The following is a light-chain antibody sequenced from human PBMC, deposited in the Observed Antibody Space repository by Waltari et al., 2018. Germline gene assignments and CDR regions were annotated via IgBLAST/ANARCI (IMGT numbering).Light chain of an antibody. J-gene: IGLJ2*01. CDR2: DVT. V-gene: IGLV2-23*02. Sequence: QSALTQPASVSGSPGQSITISCSGTNSDVGGYDYVSWYQHHPGKAPKLIIYDVTKGPSGVSNRFSGSKSGNTASLTISGLQAEYEADYYCSSYAGGNNLLFGGGTKVTVL. CDR1: NSDVGGYDY. CDR3: SSYAGGNNLL.